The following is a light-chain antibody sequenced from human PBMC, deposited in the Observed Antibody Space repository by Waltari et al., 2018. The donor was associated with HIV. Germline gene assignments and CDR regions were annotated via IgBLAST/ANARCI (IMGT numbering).Light chain of an antibody. Sequence: QSGLTQPASVSGSLGQSITIFCNGSVRDIGTYNLVSWYQQFPGKAPKVIISEVSKRPSGISDRFSGSRSANSASLRISGLRPEDEADSFCCSYAGPDTFFVFGGGT. CDR3: CSYAGPDTFFV. CDR2: EVS. V-gene: IGLV2-23*02. J-gene: IGLJ1*01. CDR1: VRDIGTYNL.